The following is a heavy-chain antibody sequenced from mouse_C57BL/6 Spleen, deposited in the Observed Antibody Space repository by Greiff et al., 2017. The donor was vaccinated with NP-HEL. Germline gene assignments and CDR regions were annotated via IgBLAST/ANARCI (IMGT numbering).Heavy chain of an antibody. D-gene: IGHD2-1*01. CDR2: IYPGDGDT. CDR1: GYAFSSYW. J-gene: IGHJ2*01. Sequence: VKLQESGAELVKPGASVKISCKASGYAFSSYWMNWVKQRPGKGLEWIGQIYPGDGDTNYNGKFKGKATLTADKSSSTAYMQLSSLTSEDSAVYFCARWVSTTKTFDYWGQGTTLTVSS. CDR3: ARWVSTTKTFDY. V-gene: IGHV1-80*01.